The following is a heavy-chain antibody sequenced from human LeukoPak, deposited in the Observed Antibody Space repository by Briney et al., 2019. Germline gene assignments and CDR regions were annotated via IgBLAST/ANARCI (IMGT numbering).Heavy chain of an antibody. J-gene: IGHJ5*02. CDR3: ARDYDVLTAYPPTQLFDP. Sequence: SETLSLTCAVYGGSFSGYYWSWIRQPPGKGLEWIGEIYHSGSTNYDPSLKSRVTMSVETSKNQYSLKLHSVTAADTAVYYWARDYDVLTAYPPTQLFDPWGQGTLVTVSS. D-gene: IGHD3-9*01. CDR2: IYHSGST. V-gene: IGHV4-34*01. CDR1: GGSFSGYY.